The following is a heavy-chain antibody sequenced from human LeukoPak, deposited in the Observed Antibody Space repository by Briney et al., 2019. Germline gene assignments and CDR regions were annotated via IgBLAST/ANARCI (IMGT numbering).Heavy chain of an antibody. CDR1: GGSISSYD. V-gene: IGHV4-59*01. CDR2: IYYSGST. D-gene: IGHD3-9*01. Sequence: PSETLSLTCTVSGGSISSYDWSWIRQPPGKGLEWIGYIYYSGSTHSNPTLKSRVPISVDTSKNQFSLKLSSVTAADTAVYYCGRVSDYDILTGYDHWYFDLWGRGTLVTVCS. J-gene: IGHJ2*01. CDR3: GRVSDYDILTGYDHWYFDL.